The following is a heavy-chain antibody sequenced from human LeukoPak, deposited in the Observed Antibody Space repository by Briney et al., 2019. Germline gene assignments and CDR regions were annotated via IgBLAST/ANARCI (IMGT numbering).Heavy chain of an antibody. CDR3: ARVADCSSTSCYPLGWFDP. D-gene: IGHD2-2*01. CDR1: GYTFTGYY. J-gene: IGHJ5*02. CDR2: INPNSGGT. Sequence: ALVKVSCKASGYTFTGYYMHWVRQAPGQGLEWMGWINPNSGGTNYAQKFQGRVTMTRDTSISTAYMELSRLRSDDTAVYYCARVADCSSTSCYPLGWFDPWGQGTLVTVSS. V-gene: IGHV1-2*02.